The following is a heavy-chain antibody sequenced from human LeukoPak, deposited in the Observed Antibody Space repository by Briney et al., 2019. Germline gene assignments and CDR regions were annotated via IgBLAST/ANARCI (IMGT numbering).Heavy chain of an antibody. CDR3: ARDSAAHFDH. J-gene: IGHJ4*02. Sequence: GRSLRLSCAASGFTFSSYWMHWVRQSPGEGLVWVSRINTDGSSTIYADSVKGRFTMSRDNAKNTLYLQMNSLRAEDTAVYYCARDSAAHFDHWGQGTLVTVSS. V-gene: IGHV3-74*01. CDR2: INTDGSST. CDR1: GFTFSSYW. D-gene: IGHD2-15*01.